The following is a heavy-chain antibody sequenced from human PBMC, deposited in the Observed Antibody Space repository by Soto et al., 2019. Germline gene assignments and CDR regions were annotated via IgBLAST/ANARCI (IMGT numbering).Heavy chain of an antibody. J-gene: IGHJ4*02. CDR3: ARGGDILTGYYTVDY. CDR1: GFTFSDYY. Sequence: QVQLVESGGGLVKPGGSLRLSCAASGFTFSDYYMSWIRQAPGKGLEWVSYISSSSSYTNYADSVKGRFTISRDNTKNSRYLQMNSLRAEDTAVYYCARGGDILTGYYTVDYWGQGTLVTVSS. D-gene: IGHD3-9*01. V-gene: IGHV3-11*05. CDR2: ISSSSSYT.